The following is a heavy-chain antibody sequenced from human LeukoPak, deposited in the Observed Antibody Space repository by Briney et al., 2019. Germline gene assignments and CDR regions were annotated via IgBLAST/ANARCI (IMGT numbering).Heavy chain of an antibody. Sequence: SETLSLTCGVSGGSISSGGYSWSWIRQPPGTGLEWIGYIYYSGSTYYNPSLKSRVTISVDTSKNQFSLKLSSVTAADTAVYYCARRYGGKADYWGQGTLVTVSS. CDR1: GGSISSGGYS. D-gene: IGHD4-23*01. J-gene: IGHJ4*02. V-gene: IGHV4-30-4*07. CDR3: ARRYGGKADY. CDR2: IYYSGST.